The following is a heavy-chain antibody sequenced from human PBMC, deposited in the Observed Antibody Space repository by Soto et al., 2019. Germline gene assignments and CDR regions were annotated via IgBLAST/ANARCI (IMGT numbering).Heavy chain of an antibody. D-gene: IGHD3-9*01. J-gene: IGHJ4*02. V-gene: IGHV4-30-4*01. CDR2: IYYSGST. CDR1: GGSISSGDCY. CDR3: ARHSPDFDWLSQFDY. Sequence: SETLSLTCTVSGGSISSGDCYWSWIRQPPGKGLEWIGYIYYSGSTYYNPSLKSRVTISVDTSKNQFSLKLSSVTAADTAVYYCARHSPDFDWLSQFDYWGQGTLVTVSS.